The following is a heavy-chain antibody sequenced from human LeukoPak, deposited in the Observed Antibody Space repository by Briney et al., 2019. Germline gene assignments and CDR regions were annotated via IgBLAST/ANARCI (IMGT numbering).Heavy chain of an antibody. D-gene: IGHD2-15*01. CDR1: GFTFGDYA. V-gene: IGHV3-49*03. Sequence: PGGSLRLSCTASGFTFGDYAMSWFRQAPGKGLEWVGFIRSKASGGTTEYAASVKGRFTISRDDSKSIAYLQMNSLKTEDTAVYYCTRDFGDCSGGSCYSIGYWGQGTLVTVSS. J-gene: IGHJ4*02. CDR3: TRDFGDCSGGSCYSIGY. CDR2: IRSKASGGTT.